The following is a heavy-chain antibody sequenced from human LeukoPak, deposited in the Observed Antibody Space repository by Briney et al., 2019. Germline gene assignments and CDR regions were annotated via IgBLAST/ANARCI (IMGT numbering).Heavy chain of an antibody. CDR3: ARVPSGIAAFDY. D-gene: IGHD6-25*01. CDR1: GFTFSSYA. Sequence: GGSLRLSCAASGFTFSSYARHWVRQAPGKGLEWVAVISYDGSNKYYADSVKGRFTISRDNSKNTLYLQMNSLRAEDTAVYYCARVPSGIAAFDYWGQGTLVTVSS. J-gene: IGHJ4*02. CDR2: ISYDGSNK. V-gene: IGHV3-30-3*01.